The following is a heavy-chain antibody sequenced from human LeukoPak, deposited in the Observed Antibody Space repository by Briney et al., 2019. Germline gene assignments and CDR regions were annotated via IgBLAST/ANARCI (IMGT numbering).Heavy chain of an antibody. J-gene: IGHJ4*02. Sequence: KPGESPKISCKGSGYSFTSYWIGWVRQRPGKGLEWMGIIYPHDSDMRYSPAFQGQVTISADKSINTAYLQWSSLKASDTAMYYCARTYGDKELDYWGQGTLVTVSS. CDR3: ARTYGDKELDY. CDR2: IYPHDSDM. CDR1: GYSFTSYW. V-gene: IGHV5-51*01. D-gene: IGHD4-17*01.